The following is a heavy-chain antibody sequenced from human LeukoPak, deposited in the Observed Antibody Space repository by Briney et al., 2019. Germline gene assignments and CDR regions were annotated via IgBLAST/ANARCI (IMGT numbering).Heavy chain of an antibody. CDR1: GGSISSYY. D-gene: IGHD5-18*01. J-gene: IGHJ4*02. CDR2: IYYSGST. CDR3: ARTPQVGQLWYPIYFDY. Sequence: PSETLSLTCTASGGSISSYYWRWIRQPPGKGLEWIGYIYYSGSTNYNPSLKSRVTISVDTSKNQFSLKLSSVTAADTAVYYCARTPQVGQLWYPIYFDYWGQGTLVTVSS. V-gene: IGHV4-59*08.